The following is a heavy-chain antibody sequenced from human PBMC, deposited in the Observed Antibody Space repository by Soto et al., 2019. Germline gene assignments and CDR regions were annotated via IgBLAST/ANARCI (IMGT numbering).Heavy chain of an antibody. CDR1: GDSVSSNSAA. J-gene: IGHJ5*02. CDR2: TYYRSKWYN. D-gene: IGHD3-22*01. V-gene: IGHV6-1*01. Sequence: SQTLSLTCAISGDSVSSNSAAWNWISQSPSRGLEWLGRTYYRSKWYNDYAVSVKSRITINPDTSKNQFSLQLNSVTPEDTAVYYCARDYYDSSGTLNWFDPWGQGTLVTVSS. CDR3: ARDYYDSSGTLNWFDP.